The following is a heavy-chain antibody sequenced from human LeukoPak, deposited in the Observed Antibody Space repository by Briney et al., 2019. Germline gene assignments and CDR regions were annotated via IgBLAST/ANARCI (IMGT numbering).Heavy chain of an antibody. D-gene: IGHD3-3*01. V-gene: IGHV3-30*03. CDR3: ASAGLVTIFGVVRYYYYMDV. Sequence: GGSLRLSCAASGFTFSSYGMHWVRQAPGKGLEWVAVISYDGSDKYYADSVKGRFTISRDNSKNTLYLQMNSLRAEDTAVYYCASAGLVTIFGVVRYYYYMDVWGKGTTVTVSS. CDR1: GFTFSSYG. CDR2: ISYDGSDK. J-gene: IGHJ6*03.